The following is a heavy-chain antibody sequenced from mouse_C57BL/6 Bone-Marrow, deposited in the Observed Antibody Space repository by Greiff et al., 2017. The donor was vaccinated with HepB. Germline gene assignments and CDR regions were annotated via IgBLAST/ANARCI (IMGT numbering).Heavy chain of an antibody. CDR1: GFNIKDDY. J-gene: IGHJ1*03. V-gene: IGHV14-4*01. CDR2: IDPENGDT. CDR3: TTSGSSFYWYFDV. Sequence: EVQLVESGAELVRPGASVKLSCTASGFNIKDDYMHWVKQRPEQGLEWIGWIDPENGDTEYASKFQGKATITADTSSNTAYLQLSSLTSEDTAVYYCTTSGSSFYWYFDVWGTGTTVTVS. D-gene: IGHD1-1*01.